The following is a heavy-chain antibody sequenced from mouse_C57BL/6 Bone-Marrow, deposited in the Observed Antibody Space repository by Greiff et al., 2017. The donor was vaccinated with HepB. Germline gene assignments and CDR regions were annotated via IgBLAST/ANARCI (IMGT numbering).Heavy chain of an antibody. CDR1: GYTFTSYW. CDR2: IYPGSGST. Sequence: VQLQEPGAELVKPGASVKMSCKASGYTFTSYWITWVKQRPGQGLEWIGDIYPGSGSTNYNEKFKSKATLTVDTSSSTAYMQLSSLTSEDSAVYYCARHDGYYAMDYWGQGTSVTVSS. J-gene: IGHJ4*01. D-gene: IGHD2-3*01. CDR3: ARHDGYYAMDY. V-gene: IGHV1-55*01.